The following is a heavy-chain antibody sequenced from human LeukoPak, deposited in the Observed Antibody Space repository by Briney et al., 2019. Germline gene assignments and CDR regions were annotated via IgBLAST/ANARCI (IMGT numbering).Heavy chain of an antibody. CDR1: GFTFSSYW. Sequence: PGGSLRLSCAASGFTFSSYWMNWVRQAPGKGLEWVSYISSSGSTIYYADSVKGRFTISRDNAKNSLYLQMNSLRAEDTAVYYCARDGGGGVITSRFWFDPWGQGTLVTVSS. V-gene: IGHV3-48*04. D-gene: IGHD3-22*01. J-gene: IGHJ5*02. CDR3: ARDGGGGVITSRFWFDP. CDR2: ISSSGSTI.